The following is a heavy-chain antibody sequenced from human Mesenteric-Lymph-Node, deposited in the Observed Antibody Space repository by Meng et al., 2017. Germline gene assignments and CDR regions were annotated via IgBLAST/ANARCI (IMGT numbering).Heavy chain of an antibody. CDR1: GGSFSGYY. D-gene: IGHD2-21*02. Sequence: QVQLQQWVAGLVTPSETLSLTCAVYGGSFSGYYWSWIRQPPGKGLEWIGEINHSGSTNYNPSLKSRVTISVDTSKNQFSLKLSSVTAADTAVYYCARGTLEADDYYFDYWGQGTLVTVSS. CDR3: ARGTLEADDYYFDY. V-gene: IGHV4-34*01. CDR2: INHSGST. J-gene: IGHJ4*02.